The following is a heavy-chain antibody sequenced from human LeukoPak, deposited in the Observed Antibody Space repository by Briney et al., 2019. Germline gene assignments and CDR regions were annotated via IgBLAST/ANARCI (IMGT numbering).Heavy chain of an antibody. CDR1: GGSFSGYY. V-gene: IGHV4-34*01. CDR3: ARGYLGSRWGSGSYQYYYYMDV. CDR2: INHSGST. Sequence: SETLSLTCAVYGGSFSGYYWSWIRQPPGKGLEWIGEINHSGSTNYNPSLKSRVTISVDTSKNQFSLKLSSVTAADTAVYYCARGYLGSRWGSGSYQYYYYMDVWGKGTTVTVSS. J-gene: IGHJ6*03. D-gene: IGHD3-10*01.